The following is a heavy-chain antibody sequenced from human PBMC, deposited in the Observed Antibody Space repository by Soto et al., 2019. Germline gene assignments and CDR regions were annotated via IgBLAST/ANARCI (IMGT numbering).Heavy chain of an antibody. Sequence: GGSLRLSCAASGFTFSSYAMNWVRQAPGKGLEWVSVISGGGGTTYYADSVKGRFTISRDNSKNTLYLQVDSLRAEDTATYYCAREDIMAHDGAFDIWGQGTMVTVSS. CDR1: GFTFSSYA. J-gene: IGHJ3*02. D-gene: IGHD5-12*01. CDR3: AREDIMAHDGAFDI. CDR2: ISGGGGTT. V-gene: IGHV3-23*01.